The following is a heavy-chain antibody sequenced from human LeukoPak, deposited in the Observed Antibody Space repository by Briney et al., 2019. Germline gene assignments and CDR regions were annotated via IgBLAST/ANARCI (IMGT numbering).Heavy chain of an antibody. D-gene: IGHD5-12*01. V-gene: IGHV1-69*05. CDR1: GGTFSSYA. J-gene: IGHJ4*02. CDR2: IIPIFGTA. Sequence: SVKVSCKASGGTFSSYAISWVRQAPGQGLEWMGGIIPIFGTANYAQKFQGRVTITTDESTSTAYMELSSLRSEDTAVYYCARPQQVATILVPFDYWGQGTLVTVSS. CDR3: ARPQQVATILVPFDY.